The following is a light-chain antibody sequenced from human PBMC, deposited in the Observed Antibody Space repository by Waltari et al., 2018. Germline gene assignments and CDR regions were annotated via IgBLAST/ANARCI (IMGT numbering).Light chain of an antibody. CDR1: NLGTKT. CDR3: QVWDGSTDHYV. J-gene: IGLJ1*01. Sequence: SYVLTQPPSLSVALGKTARIPCGGNNLGTKTVPWYQHKPGQAPVLLIYSDTDRPSGIPERFTGSKSGTTATLTISTVEAGDEADYYCQVWDGSTDHYVFGSGTKVTV. V-gene: IGLV3-21*04. CDR2: SDT.